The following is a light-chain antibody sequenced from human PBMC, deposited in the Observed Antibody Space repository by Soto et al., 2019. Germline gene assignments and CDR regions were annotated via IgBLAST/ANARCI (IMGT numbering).Light chain of an antibody. J-gene: IGKJ4*01. CDR2: DSS. Sequence: EIVLTQSPAALSVSPGERVTLSCRASQGIGDTLAWYQQKPGQTPRLLIYDSSTRAIGIPIRFSGSRSGTEFILTINGLQFEDFAVYYCQRYNNWPHTFGGGTKVEIK. CDR1: QGIGDT. CDR3: QRYNNWPHT. V-gene: IGKV3-15*01.